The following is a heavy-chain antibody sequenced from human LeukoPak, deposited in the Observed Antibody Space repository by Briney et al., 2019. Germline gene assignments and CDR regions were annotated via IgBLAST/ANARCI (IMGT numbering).Heavy chain of an antibody. D-gene: IGHD5-24*01. Sequence: GGSLRLSCATPGFTFSTYWMSWVRQAPGKGLEWVANIKQDGSETYYADSVKGRFTIFRDNAKNSLYLQMDSLRVEDTAVYYCANGDGFDYWGQGTLVIVSS. J-gene: IGHJ4*02. CDR1: GFTFSTYW. CDR3: ANGDGFDY. V-gene: IGHV3-7*01. CDR2: IKQDGSET.